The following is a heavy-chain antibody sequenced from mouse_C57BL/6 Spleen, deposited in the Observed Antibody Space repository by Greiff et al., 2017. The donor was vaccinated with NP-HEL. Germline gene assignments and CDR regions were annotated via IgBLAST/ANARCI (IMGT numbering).Heavy chain of an antibody. D-gene: IGHD1-1*01. CDR3: ARPLYYGSSYYAMDY. Sequence: DVMLVESGGGLVKPGGSLKLSCAASGFTFSDYGMHWVRQAPEKGLEWVAYISSGSSTIYYADTLKGRFTISRDNAKNTLFLQMTSLRSEDTAMYYCARPLYYGSSYYAMDYWGQGTSVTVSS. J-gene: IGHJ4*01. CDR1: GFTFSDYG. V-gene: IGHV5-17*01. CDR2: ISSGSSTI.